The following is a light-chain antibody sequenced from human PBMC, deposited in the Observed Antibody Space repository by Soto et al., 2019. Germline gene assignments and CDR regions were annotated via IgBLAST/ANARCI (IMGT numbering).Light chain of an antibody. Sequence: QSALTQPASVSGSPGQSITISCTGTNNDVGGYNLVSWYQQHPGKAPKLVIYEANKRPSGVSDRFSGSRSGNTASLTISTLQVEDEAVYSCCSFAGGATFVFGGGTKLTVL. CDR1: NNDVGGYNL. CDR2: EAN. J-gene: IGLJ3*02. CDR3: CSFAGGATFV. V-gene: IGLV2-23*02.